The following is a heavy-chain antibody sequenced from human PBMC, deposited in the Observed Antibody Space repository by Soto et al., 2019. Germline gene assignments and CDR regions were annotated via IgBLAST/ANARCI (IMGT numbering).Heavy chain of an antibody. J-gene: IGHJ4*02. D-gene: IGHD4-17*01. Sequence: EVQLVESGGGLVKPGGSLRLSCAVSGFTFHTYSMNWVRQAPGKGLEWVSSIGPGSSNIYYAQSVKGRFTISRDNAKNSLSLQMNSLRAEDTAVYYCARARNDYGAWYYFDYWGQGTLVTVSS. CDR3: ARARNDYGAWYYFDY. CDR2: IGPGSSNI. V-gene: IGHV3-21*01. CDR1: GFTFHTYS.